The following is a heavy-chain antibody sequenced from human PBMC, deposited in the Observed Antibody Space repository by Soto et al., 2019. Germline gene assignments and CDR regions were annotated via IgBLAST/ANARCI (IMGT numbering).Heavy chain of an antibody. D-gene: IGHD1-26*01. V-gene: IGHV4-4*02. Sequence: SETLSLTCAVSGGSISSSNWWSWVRQPPGKGLEWIGEIYHSGSTNYNPSLKSRVTISVDKSKNQFSLKLSSVTAADTAVYYCARVPRGNYFYYYGMDVWGQGTTVTVSS. CDR3: ARVPRGNYFYYYGMDV. CDR1: GGSISSSNW. CDR2: IYHSGST. J-gene: IGHJ6*02.